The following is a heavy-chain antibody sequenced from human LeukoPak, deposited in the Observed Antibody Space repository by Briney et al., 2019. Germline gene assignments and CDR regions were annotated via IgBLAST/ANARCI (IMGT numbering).Heavy chain of an antibody. D-gene: IGHD6-13*01. CDR2: IYYSGST. CDR1: GGSVSSGSYY. J-gene: IGHJ5*02. CDR3: AGGIAAAGTLSP. Sequence: PSETLSLTCTVSGGSVSSGSYYWSWIRQPPGKGLEWMGYIYYSGSTNYNPSLKSRVTISVDTSQNQFSLKLSSVTAADTAVYYCAGGIAAAGTLSPWGQGTLVTVSS. V-gene: IGHV4-61*01.